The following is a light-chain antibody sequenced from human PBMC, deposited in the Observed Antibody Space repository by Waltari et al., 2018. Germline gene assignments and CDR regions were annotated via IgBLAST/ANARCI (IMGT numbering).Light chain of an antibody. CDR2: GVS. V-gene: IGKV3-15*01. CDR1: QSVSSN. J-gene: IGKJ2*01. CDR3: QQYNNWPPVYT. Sequence: EIVMTQSPATLSVSPGERATLSCRASQSVSSNLAWYQQKPGQAPRLLIYGVSTRATGIPARFSGSGSGTEFTLTISSMQSEDFAVYYCQQYNNWPPVYTFGQGTKLEIK.